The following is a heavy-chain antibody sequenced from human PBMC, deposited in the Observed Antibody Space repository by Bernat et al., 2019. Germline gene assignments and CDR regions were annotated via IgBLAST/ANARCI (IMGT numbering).Heavy chain of an antibody. CDR2: ISYDGSNK. J-gene: IGHJ4*02. D-gene: IGHD6-13*01. CDR1: GFTFSSYA. V-gene: IGHV3-30-3*01. CDR3: ARVTDQQLANFDY. Sequence: QVQLVESGGGVVQPGRSLRLSCAASGFTFSSYAMHWVRQAPGKGLEWVAVISYDGSNKYYADSVKGRFTISRDNSKNTLYLQMNSLRADDTAVYYCARVTDQQLANFDYWGQGTLVTVSS.